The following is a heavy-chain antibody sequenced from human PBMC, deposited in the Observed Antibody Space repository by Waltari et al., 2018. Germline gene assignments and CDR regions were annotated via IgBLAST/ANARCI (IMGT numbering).Heavy chain of an antibody. Sequence: QVQLVQSGAGVKKPRASVKVSCKASGYTFIGYFLHWVRQAPGQGLEWMGWINPNGGGTYYASNFQGRVTMTRVTSISTAYMDLNRLTFDDTAVYYCARDWGSGYSVGDFWGQGTLVTVSS. CDR2: INPNGGGT. D-gene: IGHD5-12*01. J-gene: IGHJ4*02. V-gene: IGHV1-2*02. CDR1: GYTFIGYF. CDR3: ARDWGSGYSVGDF.